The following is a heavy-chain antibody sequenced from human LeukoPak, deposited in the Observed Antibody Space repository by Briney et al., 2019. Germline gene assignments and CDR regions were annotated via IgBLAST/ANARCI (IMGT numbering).Heavy chain of an antibody. V-gene: IGHV4-34*01. CDR2: ITHSGST. D-gene: IGHD6-19*01. Sequence: SETLSLTCAVYGGSFCGYYWNWVPEPPRQGLEWIGEITHSGSTNYNPSLKSRVPISLDTSKNQFSLELSTVSAADTAVYYCARGGGSSPGIAVYWGQGTLVTVSS. J-gene: IGHJ4*02. CDR3: ARGGGSSPGIAVY. CDR1: GGSFCGYY.